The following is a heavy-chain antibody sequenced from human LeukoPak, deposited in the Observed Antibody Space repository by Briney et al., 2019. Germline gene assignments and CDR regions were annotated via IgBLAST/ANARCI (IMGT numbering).Heavy chain of an antibody. CDR1: GGSISSSSYY. J-gene: IGHJ4*02. V-gene: IGHV4-39*07. CDR3: AREKLEPIGAFDY. Sequence: PSETLSLTCTVSGGSISSSSYYWGWIRQPPGKGLEWIGSIYYSGSTNYNPSLKSRVTMSVDTSKNQFSLKLSSVTAADTAVYYCAREKLEPIGAFDYWGQGTLVTVSS. CDR2: IYYSGST. D-gene: IGHD1-1*01.